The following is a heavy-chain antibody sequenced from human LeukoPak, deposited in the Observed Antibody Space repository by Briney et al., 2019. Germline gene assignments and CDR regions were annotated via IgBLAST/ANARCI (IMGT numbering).Heavy chain of an antibody. D-gene: IGHD6-13*01. CDR1: GFTFSGSA. J-gene: IGHJ4*02. CDR2: IRSKANSYAT. Sequence: GGSLKLSCAASGFTFSGSAMHWVRQASGKGLEWVGRIRSKANSYATAYAASVKGRFTISRDDSKNTAYLQMNSLKTEDTAVYYCTRRGSSWSNTEFDYWGQGTLVTVSS. V-gene: IGHV3-73*01. CDR3: TRRGSSWSNTEFDY.